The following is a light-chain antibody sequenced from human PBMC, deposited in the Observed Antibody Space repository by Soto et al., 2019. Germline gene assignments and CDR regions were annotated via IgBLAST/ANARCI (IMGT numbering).Light chain of an antibody. V-gene: IGKV3-20*01. Sequence: EIVLTQSPGTLSLSPGERATLSCRASQSVKNSYLAWYQQKPGQSPRLVIYGVSNRATGIPKGFSGGGFGTDFTLTISRLEPEDFAVYYCEQYDGSPRTFGQGTTVES. CDR2: GVS. J-gene: IGKJ1*01. CDR3: EQYDGSPRT. CDR1: QSVKNSY.